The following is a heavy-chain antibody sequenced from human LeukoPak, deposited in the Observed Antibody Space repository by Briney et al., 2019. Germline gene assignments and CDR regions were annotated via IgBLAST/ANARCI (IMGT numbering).Heavy chain of an antibody. J-gene: IGHJ4*02. CDR2: IYYSEST. Sequence: SETLSLTCTVSGGSISSYYWSWIRQPPGKGLEWIGYIYYSESTNYNPSLKSRVTISVDTSKNQFSLKLSSVTAADTAVYYCASSTMVRGVPDYWGQGTLVTVSS. CDR3: ASSTMVRGVPDY. D-gene: IGHD3-10*01. V-gene: IGHV4-59*08. CDR1: GGSISSYY.